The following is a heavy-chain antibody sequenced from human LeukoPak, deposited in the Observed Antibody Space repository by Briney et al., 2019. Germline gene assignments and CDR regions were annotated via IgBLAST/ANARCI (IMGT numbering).Heavy chain of an antibody. Sequence: GGSLRLSCAASGFTFSNYAMNWVRQAPGKGLEWVSGISGSGAITYYADSLKGRFTISRDNAKNTLYLQMNSLRAEDTAVYYCARGKYGGNSGVPFDYWGQGTLVTVSS. J-gene: IGHJ4*02. CDR3: ARGKYGGNSGVPFDY. V-gene: IGHV3-23*01. D-gene: IGHD4-23*01. CDR1: GFTFSNYA. CDR2: ISGSGAIT.